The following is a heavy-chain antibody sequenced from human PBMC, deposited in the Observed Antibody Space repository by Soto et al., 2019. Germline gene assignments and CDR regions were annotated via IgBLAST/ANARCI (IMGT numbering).Heavy chain of an antibody. Sequence: EVQLLESGGGLVQPGGSLRLSCAASGFTFSSYAMRWVRQAPMKGLEWVSAISGSGGSTYYADSVKGRFTISRDNSKNTLYLQMNSLRAEDTAVYYCARRGRGSYYDYWGQGTLVTVSS. J-gene: IGHJ4*02. D-gene: IGHD3-16*01. CDR3: ARRGRGSYYDY. V-gene: IGHV3-23*01. CDR1: GFTFSSYA. CDR2: ISGSGGST.